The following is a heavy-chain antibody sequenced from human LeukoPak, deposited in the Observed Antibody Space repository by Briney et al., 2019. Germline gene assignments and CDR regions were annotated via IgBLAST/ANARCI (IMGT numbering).Heavy chain of an antibody. V-gene: IGHV1-69*04. CDR3: ARVKGYCTNGVCYDPEHYYSMDV. D-gene: IGHD2-8*01. CDR2: IIPILGIA. J-gene: IGHJ6*02. Sequence: SVKVSCKASGGTFSSYAISWVRQAPGQGLEWMGRIIPILGIANYAQKFQGRVTMTRDTSTSTVYMELSSLRSEDTAVYYCARVKGYCTNGVCYDPEHYYSMDVWGQGTTVTVSS. CDR1: GGTFSSYA.